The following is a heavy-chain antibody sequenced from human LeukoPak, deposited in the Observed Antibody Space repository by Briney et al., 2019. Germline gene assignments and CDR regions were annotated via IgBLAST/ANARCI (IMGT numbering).Heavy chain of an antibody. D-gene: IGHD4-23*01. Sequence: GGSLTLSCAASGFTFSSYAMRWVRQAPGKGVDWVSAISGSGGNTYYADSVKGRFTISRDNSKNTLYLQMNSLRAEDTAVYYCAKDQYGGNPQYYFDYWGQGTLVTVSS. V-gene: IGHV3-23*01. J-gene: IGHJ4*02. CDR1: GFTFSSYA. CDR3: AKDQYGGNPQYYFDY. CDR2: ISGSGGNT.